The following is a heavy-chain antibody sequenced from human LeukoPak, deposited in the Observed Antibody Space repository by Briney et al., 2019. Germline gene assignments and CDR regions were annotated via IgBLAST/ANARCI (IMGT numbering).Heavy chain of an antibody. CDR2: ISGSGGST. Sequence: GGSLRLSCAASGFTFSSYAVSWVRQAPGKGLEWVSAISGSGGSTYYADSVKGRFTISRDNSKNTLYLQMNSLRAEDTAVYYCARSPSPYYDILTGDYWGQGTLVTVSS. CDR1: GFTFSSYA. V-gene: IGHV3-23*01. J-gene: IGHJ4*02. D-gene: IGHD3-9*01. CDR3: ARSPSPYYDILTGDY.